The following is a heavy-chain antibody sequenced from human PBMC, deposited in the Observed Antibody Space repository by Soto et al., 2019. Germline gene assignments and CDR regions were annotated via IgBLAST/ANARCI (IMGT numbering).Heavy chain of an antibody. V-gene: IGHV4-34*01. CDR2: INHSGST. J-gene: IGHJ2*01. CDR1: GGSFSGFY. Sequence: QVQLQQWGAGLLKPSETLSLTCAVYGGSFSGFYWSWIRQPPGKGLEWIGEINHSGSTNYHPSLKSRVTISADTSKNQFSLQLSSVTAADTAVYYCVSKLGSCTGGSCNWYFDLWGRGTLVTVSS. CDR3: VSKLGSCTGGSCNWYFDL. D-gene: IGHD2-15*01.